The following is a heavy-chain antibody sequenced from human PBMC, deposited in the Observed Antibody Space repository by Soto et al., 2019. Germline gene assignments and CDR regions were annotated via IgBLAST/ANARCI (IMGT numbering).Heavy chain of an antibody. J-gene: IGHJ5*02. CDR2: LRDDANDA. CDR1: GFTFSNYG. CDR3: SRPYSSNSNWFDP. D-gene: IGHD6-19*01. V-gene: IGHV3-33*01. Sequence: GGSLRLSCAASGFTFSNYGMHWVRQAPGKGLEWVAVLRDDANDAYYADSVKGRFTISRDNSKNTLYLQMRSLRAEDTAVYYCSRPYSSNSNWFDPWGQGTLVTVSS.